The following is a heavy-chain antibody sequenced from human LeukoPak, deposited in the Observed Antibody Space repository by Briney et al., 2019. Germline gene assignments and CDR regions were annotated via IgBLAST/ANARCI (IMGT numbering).Heavy chain of an antibody. D-gene: IGHD1-26*01. CDR1: GVSISSYY. CDR2: IYTSGST. V-gene: IGHV4-4*07. CDR3: ASAWELPPGVDAFDI. J-gene: IGHJ3*02. Sequence: PSETLSRNCTGSGVSISSYYWSWIRQPAGKGLKWIGRIYTSGSTNYNPSVKSRVTMSVDTSKNQFSLELRSVTAADTAVYYCASAWELPPGVDAFDIWGQGTMVTVSS.